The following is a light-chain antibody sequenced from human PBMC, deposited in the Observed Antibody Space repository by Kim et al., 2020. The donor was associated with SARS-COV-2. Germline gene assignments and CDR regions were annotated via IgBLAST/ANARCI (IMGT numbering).Light chain of an antibody. V-gene: IGKV3-15*01. Sequence: EIVMTQSPATLSVSPGERVTLSCRASQTINSNLAWYQQRPGQAPKLLIFGASTRATGIPARFSGSGSGTEFTLTISSLQSEDFAVYYCQQHNSRPPTFGQGTKLEI. CDR2: GAS. CDR1: QTINSN. CDR3: QQHNSRPPT. J-gene: IGKJ2*01.